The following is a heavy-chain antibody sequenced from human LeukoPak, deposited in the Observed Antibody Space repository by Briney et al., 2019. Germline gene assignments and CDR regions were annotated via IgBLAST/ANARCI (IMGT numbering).Heavy chain of an antibody. D-gene: IGHD6-19*01. CDR3: TTLFGSGWDTDFDY. CDR2: IKSKTDGGTT. Sequence: GGSLRLSCAASGFTFSNAWMSWVRQAPGKGLEWVGRIKSKTDGGTTDYAAPMKGRFTISRDDSKNTLYLQMNSLKTEDTAAYYCTTLFGSGWDTDFDYWGQGTLVTVSS. J-gene: IGHJ4*02. CDR1: GFTFSNAW. V-gene: IGHV3-15*01.